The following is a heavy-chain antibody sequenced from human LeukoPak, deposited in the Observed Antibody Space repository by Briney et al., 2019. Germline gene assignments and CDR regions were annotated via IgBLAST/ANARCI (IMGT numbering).Heavy chain of an antibody. V-gene: IGHV4-61*02. Sequence: SETLSLTCTVSGGSISSGSYYWSWIRQPAGKGLEWIGRIYTSGSTNCNPSLKSRVTISVDTSKNQFSLKLSSVTAADTAVYYCARVSGSYGMYYFDYWGQGTLVTVSS. CDR1: GGSISSGSYY. CDR3: ARVSGSYGMYYFDY. J-gene: IGHJ4*02. CDR2: IYTSGST. D-gene: IGHD1-26*01.